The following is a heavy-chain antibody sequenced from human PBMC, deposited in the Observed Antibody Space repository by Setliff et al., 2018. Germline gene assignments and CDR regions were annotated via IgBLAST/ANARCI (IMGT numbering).Heavy chain of an antibody. CDR2: INHSGST. V-gene: IGHV4-34*01. J-gene: IGHJ3*02. CDR1: GESFSNNY. D-gene: IGHD2-15*01. Sequence: PSETLSLTCRVYGESFSNNYWSWIRQPPGKGLEWIAEINHSGSTNYNPSLKSRVTISVDTPKNQFSLKLSSVTAADTAVYYCARDTRVRDSSSVPSDTFDIWGRGTMVTVSS. CDR3: ARDTRVRDSSSVPSDTFDI.